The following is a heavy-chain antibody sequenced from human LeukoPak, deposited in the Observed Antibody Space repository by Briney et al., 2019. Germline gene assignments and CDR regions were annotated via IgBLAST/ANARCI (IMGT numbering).Heavy chain of an antibody. J-gene: IGHJ4*02. CDR3: AKLSRSSGSYNY. D-gene: IGHD1-26*01. V-gene: IGHV3-30-3*02. Sequence: GGSLRLSCAASGFTFSSYAMHWVRQAPGKGLEWVAVISYDGSNKYYADSVKGRFTISRDNSKNTLYLQMNSLRAEDTAVYYCAKLSRSSGSYNYWGQGTLVTVSS. CDR1: GFTFSSYA. CDR2: ISYDGSNK.